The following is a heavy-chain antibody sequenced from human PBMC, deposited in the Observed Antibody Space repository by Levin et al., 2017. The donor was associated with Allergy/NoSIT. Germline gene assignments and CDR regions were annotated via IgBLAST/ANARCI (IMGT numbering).Heavy chain of an antibody. J-gene: IGHJ6*02. CDR1: GGSISSYY. Sequence: SETLSLTCTVSGGSISSYYWSWIRQPPGKGLEWIGYIYYSGSTNYNPSLKSRVTISVDTSKNQFSLKLSSVTAADTAVYYCARLYYDFWSGYQDYYYYDGMDVWGQGTTVTVSS. D-gene: IGHD3-3*01. CDR3: ARLYYDFWSGYQDYYYYDGMDV. CDR2: IYYSGST. V-gene: IGHV4-59*08.